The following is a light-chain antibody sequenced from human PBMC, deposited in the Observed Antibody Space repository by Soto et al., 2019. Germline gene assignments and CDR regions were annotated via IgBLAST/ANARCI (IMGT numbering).Light chain of an antibody. CDR1: QSVSSSY. CDR3: EQYGSSST. V-gene: IGKV3-20*01. Sequence: EIVLTQSPATLSLSPGERASLSGRACQSVSSSYSAWYQHNPGQAPSLLIYGASSRPTGIPDSFSGSGSGTDFTLTISRLEPEDFAVYYCEQYGSSSTFGQGRLLEIK. J-gene: IGKJ5*01. CDR2: GAS.